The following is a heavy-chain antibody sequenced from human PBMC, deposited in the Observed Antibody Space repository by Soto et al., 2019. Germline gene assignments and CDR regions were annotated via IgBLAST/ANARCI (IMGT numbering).Heavy chain of an antibody. Sequence: ASETLSLTCTVSCGSVSSGSYYWSWIRQPPGKGLEWIGYIYYSGSTNYNPSLKSRVTISVDTSKNQFSLKLSSVTAADTAVYYCARDGDYTAFDIWGQGTMVTVSS. CDR3: ARDGDYTAFDI. CDR1: CGSVSSGSYY. D-gene: IGHD2-2*02. J-gene: IGHJ3*02. CDR2: IYYSGST. V-gene: IGHV4-61*01.